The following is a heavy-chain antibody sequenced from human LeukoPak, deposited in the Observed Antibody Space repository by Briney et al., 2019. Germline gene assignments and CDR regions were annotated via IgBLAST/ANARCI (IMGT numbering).Heavy chain of an antibody. D-gene: IGHD3-22*01. J-gene: IGHJ6*03. CDR3: AKVPDSSGYFNNYYMDV. CDR1: GFTFSSNA. V-gene: IGHV3-23*01. Sequence: GGSLRLSCAAYGFTFSSNAMSWVRQAPGKGLEWVSDISGSGGSTYYADSVKGRFTISRDNSKNTLYLQMASLRAEDTAVYYCAKVPDSSGYFNNYYMDVGGKGTTVTVSS. CDR2: ISGSGGST.